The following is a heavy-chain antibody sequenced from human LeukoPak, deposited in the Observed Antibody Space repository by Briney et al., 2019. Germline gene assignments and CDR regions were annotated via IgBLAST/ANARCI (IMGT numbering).Heavy chain of an antibody. V-gene: IGHV3-48*04. CDR3: ARGPVAYYMDV. J-gene: IGHJ6*03. CDR1: GFTLSNSN. Sequence: GGSLRLSCAASGFTLSNSNMNWVRQAPGKGLEWVSYISGSISSIYYADSVKGRFTISRDNAENSLFLQMNSLRADDTAVYYCARGPVAYYMDVWGKGTTVTVSS. D-gene: IGHD5-12*01. CDR2: ISGSISSI.